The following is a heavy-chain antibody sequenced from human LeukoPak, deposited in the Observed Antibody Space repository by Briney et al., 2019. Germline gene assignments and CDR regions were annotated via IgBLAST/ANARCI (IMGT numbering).Heavy chain of an antibody. Sequence: SETLSLTCTVSGGSISSYYWSWIRQPPGKGLEWIGYIYYSGSTNYNPSLKSRVTISVDTSKNQFSLKLSSVTAADTAVYYCARAYCGGDCYRGWFDPRGQGTLVNVSS. J-gene: IGHJ5*02. CDR2: IYYSGST. CDR1: GGSISSYY. D-gene: IGHD2-21*02. V-gene: IGHV4-59*01. CDR3: ARAYCGGDCYRGWFDP.